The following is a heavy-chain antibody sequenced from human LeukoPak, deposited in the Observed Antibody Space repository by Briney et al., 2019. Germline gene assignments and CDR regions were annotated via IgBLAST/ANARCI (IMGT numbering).Heavy chain of an antibody. J-gene: IGHJ4*02. CDR2: INPNSGGT. CDR3: AREFGTGYDFWSGYYPY. Sequence: ASVKVSCKASGYTFIDYYMHWVRQAPGQGLEWMGWINPNSGGTNYAQKFQGRVTMTRDTSISTAYMELSRLRSDDTAVYYCAREFGTGYDFWSGYYPYWGQGTLVTVSS. CDR1: GYTFIDYY. D-gene: IGHD3-3*01. V-gene: IGHV1-2*02.